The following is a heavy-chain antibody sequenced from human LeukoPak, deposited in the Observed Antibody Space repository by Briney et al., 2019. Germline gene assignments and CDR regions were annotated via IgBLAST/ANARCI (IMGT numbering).Heavy chain of an antibody. CDR2: ISAYNGNT. J-gene: IGHJ5*02. V-gene: IGHV1-18*01. D-gene: IGHD2-2*01. CDR3: ARVPPRYCSSTSCYDNWFDP. Sequence: EASVKVSCKASGYTFTSYGISWVRQAPGQGLEWMGWISAYNGNTNYAQKLQGRVTMTTDTSTSTAYMELRSLRSDDTAVYYCARVPPRYCSSTSCYDNWFDPWGQGTLVTVSS. CDR1: GYTFTSYG.